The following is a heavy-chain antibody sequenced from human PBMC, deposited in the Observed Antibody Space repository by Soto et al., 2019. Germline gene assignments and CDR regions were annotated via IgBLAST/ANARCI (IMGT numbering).Heavy chain of an antibody. Sequence: QVQLQESGPGLVKPSQTLSLTCTVSGGSINSGGYCWSWIRQHPGKGLDWIGCISYGGSTSYNPSLKSRVTIAVDTSKNQFSLMLTSVTDADTAVYYCSRGILVWGQGALITVSS. CDR2: ISYGGST. CDR3: SRGILV. CDR1: GGSINSGGYC. J-gene: IGHJ4*02. V-gene: IGHV4-31*03. D-gene: IGHD5-18*01.